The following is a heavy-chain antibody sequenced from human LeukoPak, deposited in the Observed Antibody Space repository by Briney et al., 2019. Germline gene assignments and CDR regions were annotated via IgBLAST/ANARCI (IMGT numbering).Heavy chain of an antibody. Sequence: GESLKISCKGSGYSFTNYWIGWVRQMPGKGLEWMGLIYPGDSDTRYGPSFQGQVTITAAKSVSTAYVQWRSLQASDTAMYYCARRESRTKFVYWDQGTLVTVSS. J-gene: IGHJ4*02. CDR1: GYSFTNYW. D-gene: IGHD1/OR15-1a*01. CDR2: IYPGDSDT. V-gene: IGHV5-51*01. CDR3: ARRESRTKFVY.